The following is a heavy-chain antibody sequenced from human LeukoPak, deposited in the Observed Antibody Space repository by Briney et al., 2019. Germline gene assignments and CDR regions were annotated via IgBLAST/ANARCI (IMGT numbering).Heavy chain of an antibody. J-gene: IGHJ4*02. CDR2: IYHSGT. CDR3: ARCTVGATGFDS. D-gene: IGHD1-26*01. CDR1: GGSFSGYY. Sequence: KSSETLSLTCAVYGGSFSGYYWSWIRQPPGKGLEWIGYIYHSGTYYNPSLKSRVTISVDWSKNQFSLRLSSVTAADTAVYYCARCTVGATGFDSWGQGTLVTVSS. V-gene: IGHV4-34*01.